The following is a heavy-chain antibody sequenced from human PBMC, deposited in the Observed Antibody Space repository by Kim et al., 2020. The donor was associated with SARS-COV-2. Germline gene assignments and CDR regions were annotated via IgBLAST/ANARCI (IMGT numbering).Heavy chain of an antibody. CDR2: IWYDGSNK. J-gene: IGHJ4*02. CDR1: GFTFSSYG. CDR3: AREGGMATIDY. V-gene: IGHV3-33*01. Sequence: GGSLRLSCAASGFTFSSYGMHWVRQAPGKGLEWVAVIWYDGSNKYYADSVKGRFTISRDNSKNTLYLQMNSLRAEDTAVYYCAREGGMATIDYWGQGTLVTGAS. D-gene: IGHD5-12*01.